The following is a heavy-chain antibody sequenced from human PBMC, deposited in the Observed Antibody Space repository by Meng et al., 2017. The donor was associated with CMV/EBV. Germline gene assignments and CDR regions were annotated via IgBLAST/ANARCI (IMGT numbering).Heavy chain of an antibody. V-gene: IGHV3-21*04. Sequence: LSLTCAASGFTFSSYSMNWVRQAPGKGLEWVSSISSSSSYIYYADSVKGRFTISRDNAKNSLYLQMNSLRAEDTALYYCARDFSAYDSSGYYAYYGMDVWGQGTTVTVSS. CDR3: ARDFSAYDSSGYYAYYGMDV. CDR2: ISSSSSYI. D-gene: IGHD3-22*01. CDR1: GFTFSSYS. J-gene: IGHJ6*02.